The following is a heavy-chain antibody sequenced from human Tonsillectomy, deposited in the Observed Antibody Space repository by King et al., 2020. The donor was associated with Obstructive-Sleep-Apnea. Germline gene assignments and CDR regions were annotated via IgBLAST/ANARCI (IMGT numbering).Heavy chain of an antibody. CDR3: ARDRLGVVVAATPGWFDP. CDR1: GGSISSYY. J-gene: IGHJ5*02. CDR2: IYTSGST. Sequence: VQLQESGPGLVKASETLSLTCTVSGGSISSYYWSWIRQPAGKGLEWIGRIYTSGSTNYNPSIKSRVTMSVDTSKNQFSLKLSSVTAADTAVYYCARDRLGVVVAATPGWFDPWGQGTLVTVSS. V-gene: IGHV4-4*07. D-gene: IGHD2-15*01.